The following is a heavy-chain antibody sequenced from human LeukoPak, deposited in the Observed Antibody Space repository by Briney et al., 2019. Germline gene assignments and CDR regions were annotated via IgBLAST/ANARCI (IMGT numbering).Heavy chain of an antibody. J-gene: IGHJ5*02. V-gene: IGHV3-43*02. D-gene: IGHD2-8*02. CDR2: ISGDGGST. CDR1: GFTFDDYA. CDR3: ANTLTGYLVALWFDP. Sequence: PGGSLRLSCAASGFTFDDYAMHWVRQAPGKGLEWVSLISGDGGSTYYADSVKGRFTISRDNSKNSLYLQMNSLRTEDTALYYRANTLTGYLVALWFDPWGQGTLVTVSS.